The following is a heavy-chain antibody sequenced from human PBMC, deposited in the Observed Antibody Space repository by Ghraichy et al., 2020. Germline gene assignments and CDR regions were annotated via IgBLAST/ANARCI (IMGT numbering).Heavy chain of an antibody. V-gene: IGHV3-15*01. CDR3: TTDPSSGWYLDFDL. CDR1: GFTFSNAW. D-gene: IGHD6-19*01. J-gene: IGHJ2*01. Sequence: GSLRLSCAASGFTFSNAWMSWVRQAPGKGLEWVGRIKSKTDGGTTDYAAPVKGRFTISRDDSKNTLYLQMNSLKTEDTAVYYCTTDPSSGWYLDFDLWGRGTLVTVSS. CDR2: IKSKTDGGTT.